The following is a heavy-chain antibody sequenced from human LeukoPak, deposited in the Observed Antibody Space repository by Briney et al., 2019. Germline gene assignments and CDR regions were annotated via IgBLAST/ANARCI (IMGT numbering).Heavy chain of an antibody. CDR1: GGSISSYY. CDR2: IYYSGST. V-gene: IGHV4-59*01. Sequence: PSETLSLTCTVSGGSISSYYWSWIRQPTGKGLEWIGYIYYSGSTNYNPSLKSRVTISVDTSKNQFSLKLSSVTAADTAVYYCAREGLEGGFDYWGQGTLVTVSS. CDR3: AREGLEGGFDY. J-gene: IGHJ4*02.